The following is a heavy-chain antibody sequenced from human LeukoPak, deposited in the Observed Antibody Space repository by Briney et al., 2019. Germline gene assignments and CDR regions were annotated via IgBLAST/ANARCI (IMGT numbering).Heavy chain of an antibody. V-gene: IGHV3-30*02. CDR1: GFTFSSYG. Sequence: GGSLRLSCAASGFTFSSYGMHWVRQAPGKGLEWVAFIRYDGSNKYYADSVKGRFTISRDNSKNTLYLQMNSLRAEDTAVYYCARDLDDFWSGYWAFDYWGQGTLVTVSS. J-gene: IGHJ4*02. CDR2: IRYDGSNK. CDR3: ARDLDDFWSGYWAFDY. D-gene: IGHD3-3*01.